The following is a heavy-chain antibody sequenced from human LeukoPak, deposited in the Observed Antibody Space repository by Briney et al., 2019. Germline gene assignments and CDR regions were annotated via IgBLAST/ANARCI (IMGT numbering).Heavy chain of an antibody. D-gene: IGHD6-19*01. Sequence: ASVKVSCKASGGTFSSYAISWVRQAPGQGLEWMGRIIPILGIANYAQKFQGRVTITADKSTSTAYMELSSLRSEDTAVYYCAYPRIAVAGFYGVDVWGQGTTVTVSS. CDR3: AYPRIAVAGFYGVDV. J-gene: IGHJ6*02. CDR2: IIPILGIA. V-gene: IGHV1-69*04. CDR1: GGTFSSYA.